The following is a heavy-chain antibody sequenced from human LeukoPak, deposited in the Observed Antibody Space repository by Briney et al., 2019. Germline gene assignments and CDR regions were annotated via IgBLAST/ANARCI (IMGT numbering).Heavy chain of an antibody. CDR2: IKQDGSEK. CDR3: ARDPPRYGQQLVRGY. V-gene: IGHV3-7*01. Sequence: GGSRRLSCVASGFTFSSYTVSWVRQAPGKGQEWVANIKQDGSEKYYVDSVKGRFTISRDNAKNSLYLQMNSLRAEDTAVYYCARDPPRYGQQLVRGYWGQGTLVTVSS. D-gene: IGHD6-13*01. CDR1: GFTFSSYT. J-gene: IGHJ4*02.